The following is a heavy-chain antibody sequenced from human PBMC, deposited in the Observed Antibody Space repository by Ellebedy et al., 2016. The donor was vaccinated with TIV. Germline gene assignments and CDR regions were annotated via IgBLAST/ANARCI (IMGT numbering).Heavy chain of an antibody. Sequence: SVKVSCKASGGTSNNYAINWVRQAPGQGLEWMGGIIPIFSTPNYAQKFQDRVTITADESTSTTYMALSSLRSEDTAVYYCARARDYSRGGRYPIYFFDSWGQGTLATVSS. D-gene: IGHD2-15*01. CDR2: IIPIFSTP. CDR3: ARARDYSRGGRYPIYFFDS. CDR1: GGTSNNYA. V-gene: IGHV1-69*13. J-gene: IGHJ4*02.